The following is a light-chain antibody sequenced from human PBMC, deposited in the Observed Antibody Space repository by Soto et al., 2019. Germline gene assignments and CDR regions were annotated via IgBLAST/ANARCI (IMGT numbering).Light chain of an antibody. CDR2: EVT. V-gene: IGLV2-23*02. CDR3: CSYAGSNPLI. CDR1: SSDVGSYNF. Sequence: QSALTQPASVSGSPGQSITISCTGTSSDVGSYNFVSWFQHHPGKAPKLMIYEVTKRPSGVSNRFSGSKSGNTASLTISGLQAEDGADYYCCSYAGSNPLIFGGGTKLTVL. J-gene: IGLJ2*01.